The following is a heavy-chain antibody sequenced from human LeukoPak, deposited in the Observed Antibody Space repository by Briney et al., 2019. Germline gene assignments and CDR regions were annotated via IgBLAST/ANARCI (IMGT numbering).Heavy chain of an antibody. J-gene: IGHJ4*02. D-gene: IGHD2-2*01. CDR2: IYYSGST. CDR3: ARMYCSSSSCYPGDY. CDR1: GGSISSYY. V-gene: IGHV4-59*01. Sequence: SETLSLTCTVSGGSISSYYWSWIRQPPGKGLEWIGYIYYSGSTNYNPSLKGRVTISVDTSKNQFSLKLRSVTAADTAVYYCARMYCSSSSCYPGDYWGQGTLVTVSS.